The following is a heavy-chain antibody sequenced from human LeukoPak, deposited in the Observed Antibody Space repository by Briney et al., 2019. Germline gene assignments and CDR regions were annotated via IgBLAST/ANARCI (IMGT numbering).Heavy chain of an antibody. D-gene: IGHD3-3*01. V-gene: IGHV3-30*02. CDR2: IRYDGSNK. J-gene: IGHJ6*03. CDR1: GFTFSSYG. CDR3: AKDAEYYDFWSGYYYYYYYMDV. Sequence: PGGSLRLSCAASGFTFSSYGMHWVGQAPGKGLEWVAFIRYDGSNKYYADSVKGRFTISRDNSKNTLYLQMNSLRAEDTAVYYCAKDAEYYDFWSGYYYYYYYMDVWGKGTTVTVSS.